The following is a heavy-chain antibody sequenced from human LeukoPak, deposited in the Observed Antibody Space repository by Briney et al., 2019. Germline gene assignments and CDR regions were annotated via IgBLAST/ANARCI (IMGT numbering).Heavy chain of an antibody. CDR2: INWNGGST. CDR1: GFTFDDYG. V-gene: IGHV3-20*04. Sequence: PGGSLRLSCAASGFTFDDYGMSWVRQAPGKGLEWVSGINWNGGSTGYADSVKGRFTISRDNAKNSLCLQMNSLRAEDTALCYCARANRLTGHPLDAFDIWGQGTMVTVSS. D-gene: IGHD3-9*01. J-gene: IGHJ3*02. CDR3: ARANRLTGHPLDAFDI.